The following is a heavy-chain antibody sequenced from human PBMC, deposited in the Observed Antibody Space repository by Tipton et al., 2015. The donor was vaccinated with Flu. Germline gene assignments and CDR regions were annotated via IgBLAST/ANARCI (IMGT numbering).Heavy chain of an antibody. Sequence: LRLSCTVSGGSISGSYWTWIRQSAERGLEWIGRVYDTGMTNYNPSLKSRVTMSVETSKNQFFLKVNFVTAADTAVYYCARAVGYDRGYYFDSWGQGTLVTVSS. J-gene: IGHJ4*02. V-gene: IGHV4-4*07. CDR1: GGSISGSY. D-gene: IGHD2-15*01. CDR2: VYDTGMT. CDR3: ARAVGYDRGYYFDS.